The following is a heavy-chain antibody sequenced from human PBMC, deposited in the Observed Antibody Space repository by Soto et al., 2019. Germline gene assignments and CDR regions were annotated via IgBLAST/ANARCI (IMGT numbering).Heavy chain of an antibody. CDR2: ISSSGSTI. CDR1: GFTFSSYE. CDR3: ARYLVLNPGRYFDY. Sequence: PVGSVRLSCAASGFTFSSYEMNWVRQAPGKGLEWVSYISSSGSTIYYADSVKGRFTISRDNAKNSLYLQMNSLRAEDTAVYYCARYLVLNPGRYFDYWGQGTLVTVSS. J-gene: IGHJ4*02. V-gene: IGHV3-48*03. D-gene: IGHD6-6*01.